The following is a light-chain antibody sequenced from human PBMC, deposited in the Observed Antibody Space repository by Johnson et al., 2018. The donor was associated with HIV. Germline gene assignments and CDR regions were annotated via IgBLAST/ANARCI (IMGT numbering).Light chain of an antibody. J-gene: IGLJ1*01. CDR2: ENN. V-gene: IGLV1-51*02. Sequence: QSVLTQPPSVSAAPGQKATISCSGSSSNIGNNYVSWYQQLPGTAPKPLIYENNQRPSGIPDRFSGSKSGPSATLGITGLQTGDEADYYCGTWDSSLSGYGFGTGTKVTVL. CDR3: GTWDSSLSGYG. CDR1: SSNIGNNY.